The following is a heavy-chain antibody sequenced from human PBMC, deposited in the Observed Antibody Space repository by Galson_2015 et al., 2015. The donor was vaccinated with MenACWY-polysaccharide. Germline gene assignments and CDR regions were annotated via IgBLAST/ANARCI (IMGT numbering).Heavy chain of an antibody. CDR3: ATLYGDYGDY. CDR1: GFTFSKYG. D-gene: IGHD4-17*01. V-gene: IGHV3-30*03. CDR2: ISYDGSNN. Sequence: SLRLSFAASGFTFSKYGMHCVRQAPGKGLEWVAVISYDGSNNSYVDSVKGRFTISRDNSKNTLYLQMDSLRAEDTAVYYCATLYGDYGDYWGQGTLVTVSS. J-gene: IGHJ4*02.